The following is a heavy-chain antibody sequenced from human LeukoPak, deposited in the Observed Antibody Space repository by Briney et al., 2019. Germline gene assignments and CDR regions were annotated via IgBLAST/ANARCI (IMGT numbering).Heavy chain of an antibody. V-gene: IGHV1-3*01. CDR2: SNAGNGNT. J-gene: IGHJ4*02. Sequence: ASVKVSCKASGYTFTSYAMHWVRQAPGQRLEWMGWSNAGNGNTNYAQKLQGRVTMTTDTSTSTAYMELRSLRSDDTAVYYCARDLRARGYSYGYPYYFDYWGQGTLVTVSS. CDR3: ARDLRARGYSYGYPYYFDY. CDR1: GYTFTSYA. D-gene: IGHD5-18*01.